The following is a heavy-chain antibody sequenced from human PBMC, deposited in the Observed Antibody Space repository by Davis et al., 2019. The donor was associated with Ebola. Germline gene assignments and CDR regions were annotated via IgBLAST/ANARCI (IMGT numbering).Heavy chain of an antibody. CDR2: IWYDGSNK. D-gene: IGHD2-21*01. Sequence: GGSLRPSCAAPGITFSSCCMRCVRQAPGKGLEWVAVIWYDGSNKYYADSVKGRFTISRDNSKNTLYLQLNSLRAEDTAVYYCARVGSGGDIDYWGQGTLVTVSS. J-gene: IGHJ4*02. CDR1: GITFSSCC. CDR3: ARVGSGGDIDY. V-gene: IGHV3-33*01.